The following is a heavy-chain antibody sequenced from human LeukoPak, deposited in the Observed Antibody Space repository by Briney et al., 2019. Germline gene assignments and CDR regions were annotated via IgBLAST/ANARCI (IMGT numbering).Heavy chain of an antibody. CDR1: GFTFSSYD. Sequence: PGGSLRLSCAASGFTFSSYDMHWVRQARGKGLEWVSAIGTAGDTYYPGSVKGRFTISRENAKNSLYLQMNSLRAGDTAVYYCARMQPRLRGAFDIWGQGTMVTVSS. CDR3: ARMQPRLRGAFDI. J-gene: IGHJ3*02. CDR2: IGTAGDT. V-gene: IGHV3-13*01. D-gene: IGHD5-12*01.